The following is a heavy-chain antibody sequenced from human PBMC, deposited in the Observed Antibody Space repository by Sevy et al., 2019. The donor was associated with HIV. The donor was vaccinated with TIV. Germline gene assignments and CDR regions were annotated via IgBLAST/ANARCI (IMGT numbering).Heavy chain of an antibody. CDR2: ISSSSRTI. Sequence: GGSLRLSCVVSGLTFSSDSMNWVRQAPGKGLEWLAYISSSSRTIYYADSVEGRFTISRDNDKKSVFLQMNNLRDEDSATYYCARDVVTPFVRSFDSWGQGTLVTVSS. V-gene: IGHV3-48*02. D-gene: IGHD2-21*01. CDR1: GLTFSSDS. CDR3: ARDVVTPFVRSFDS. J-gene: IGHJ4*02.